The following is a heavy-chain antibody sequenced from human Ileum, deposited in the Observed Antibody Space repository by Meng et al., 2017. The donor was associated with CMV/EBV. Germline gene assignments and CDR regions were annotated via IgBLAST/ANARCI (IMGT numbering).Heavy chain of an antibody. Sequence: GESLKISCAASGFTFRSYTMHWVRLAPGKGPEWVAVISFDGSNIYYADSVKGRFTISRDNSKNTLYLQMNSLRAEDTAVYYCAGAGGLGSYYYGMDVWGQGTTVTVSS. CDR3: AGAGGLGSYYYGMDV. J-gene: IGHJ6*02. CDR2: ISFDGSNI. V-gene: IGHV3-30-3*01. CDR1: GFTFRSYT. D-gene: IGHD1-26*01.